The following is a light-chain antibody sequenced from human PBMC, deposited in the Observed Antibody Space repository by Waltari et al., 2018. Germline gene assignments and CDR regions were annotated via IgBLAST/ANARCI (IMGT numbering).Light chain of an antibody. Sequence: DFQMTQSLSSLSASVGDRVTFTCRSNEYINTYLNWYQHKPEKAPKLLIYGASTLESGVPSRFSVDGSETDFTLTISCLQPEDFATYYCQQGYSSPITFGQGTRLEIK. CDR1: EYINTY. CDR3: QQGYSSPIT. V-gene: IGKV1-39*01. J-gene: IGKJ5*01. CDR2: GAS.